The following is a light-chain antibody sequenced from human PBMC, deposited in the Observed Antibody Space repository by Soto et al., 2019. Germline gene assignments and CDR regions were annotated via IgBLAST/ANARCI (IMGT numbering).Light chain of an antibody. CDR3: QQSDVSPRT. Sequence: DIQMTQSPPSLSASVGDRVTTSCLGRQSISSYLNWYQQRPGKAPNLIIYDATRLHGGVPARFSGSGYGTDFTLTITSLQLEDFATYYCQQSDVSPRTLGQGTKVDIK. CDR1: QSISSY. CDR2: DAT. J-gene: IGKJ1*01. V-gene: IGKV1-39*01.